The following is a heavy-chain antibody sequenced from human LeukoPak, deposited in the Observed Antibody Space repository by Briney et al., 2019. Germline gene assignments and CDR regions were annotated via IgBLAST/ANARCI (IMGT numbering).Heavy chain of an antibody. Sequence: GGSLRLSCAASGFTFSDHHMDWVRQAPGKGLEWVGRTRNKANSYTTEYAASVKGRFTISRDDSKNSLYLQMNSLRAEDTAVYYCAKAPWIELRGNWFDPWGLGILVAVSS. CDR1: GFTFSDHH. CDR3: AKAPWIELRGNWFDP. V-gene: IGHV3-72*01. D-gene: IGHD5-12*01. CDR2: TRNKANSYTT. J-gene: IGHJ5*02.